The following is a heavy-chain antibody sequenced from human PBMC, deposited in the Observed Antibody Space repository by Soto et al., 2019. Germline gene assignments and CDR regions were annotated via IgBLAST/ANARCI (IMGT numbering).Heavy chain of an antibody. CDR3: ARASATDYDFCSGYRSFDAFDI. D-gene: IGHD3-3*01. Sequence: PSGRPSLTCAFCGYSIISAQYWGCIRQPPGKGLEWIGSIYHSGSTYYNPSLKSRVSISVDTSKDDFSLKLNSVTAADTAVYYCARASATDYDFCSGYRSFDAFDIWGQRTMVTV. V-gene: IGHV4-38-2*01. CDR2: IYHSGST. J-gene: IGHJ3*02. CDR1: GYSIISAQY.